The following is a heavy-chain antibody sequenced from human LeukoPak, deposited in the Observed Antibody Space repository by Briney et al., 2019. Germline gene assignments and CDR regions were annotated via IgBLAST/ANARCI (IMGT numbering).Heavy chain of an antibody. D-gene: IGHD4-23*01. CDR1: GGSISSYY. CDR3: ARDRDYGGNVLDY. CDR2: IYYSGST. Sequence: PSETLSLTCTVSGGSISSYYWSWIRQPPGKGLEWIGYIYYSGSTNYNPSLKSRVTISVDTSKNQFSLKLSSVTAADTAVYYCARDRDYGGNVLDYWGQGTLVTVSS. V-gene: IGHV4-59*01. J-gene: IGHJ4*02.